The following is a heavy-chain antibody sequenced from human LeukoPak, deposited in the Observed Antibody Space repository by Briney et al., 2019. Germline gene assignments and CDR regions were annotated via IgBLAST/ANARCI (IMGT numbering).Heavy chain of an antibody. D-gene: IGHD3-10*01. CDR1: GGSFSGYY. CDR3: ARLRFGTNFDY. Sequence: KASETLSLTCAVYGGSFSGYYWSWIRQPPGKGLEWIGEINHSGSTNYNPSLKSRVTISVDTSKNQFSLKLSSVTAADTAVYYCARLRFGTNFDYWGQGTLVTVSS. V-gene: IGHV4-34*01. J-gene: IGHJ4*02. CDR2: INHSGST.